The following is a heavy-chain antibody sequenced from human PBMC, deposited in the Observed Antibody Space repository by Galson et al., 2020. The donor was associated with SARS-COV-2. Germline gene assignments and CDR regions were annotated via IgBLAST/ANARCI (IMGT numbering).Heavy chain of an antibody. J-gene: IGHJ4*02. D-gene: IGHD5-12*01. V-gene: IGHV3-7*01. CDR2: IKQDGSDR. Sequence: GGSLRLSCAASGFRFSNNWMSWVRQAPGKGLQWVANIKQDGSDRYYVDSVRGRFTISSDYAKNSVYLQMNNLRADDTAVYYCARDEDGYNDVWGQGTLVAVSS. CDR3: ARDEDGYNDV. CDR1: GFRFSNNW.